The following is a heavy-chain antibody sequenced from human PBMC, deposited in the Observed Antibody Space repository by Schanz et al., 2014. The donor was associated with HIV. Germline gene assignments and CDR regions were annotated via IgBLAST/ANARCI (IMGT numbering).Heavy chain of an antibody. J-gene: IGHJ4*02. D-gene: IGHD2-21*01. CDR1: GFTFRNYA. CDR3: TREGNYYGGSVPGH. CDR2: LWFDGSID. V-gene: IGHV3-33*01. Sequence: QVQLVESGGGVVQPGRSLRLSCAASGFTFRNYAMHWVRQVPGKGLEWVAILWFDGSIDYYVDSVRGRFTISRDNSKNTLYLQMNSLRAEDTATYYCTREGNYYGGSVPGHWGQGALVSVSS.